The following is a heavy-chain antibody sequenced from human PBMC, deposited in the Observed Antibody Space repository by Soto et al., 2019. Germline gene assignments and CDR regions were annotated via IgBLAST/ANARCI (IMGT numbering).Heavy chain of an antibody. CDR3: ARVRGFYDFWSGYATSYGMDV. CDR2: INAGNGNT. Sequence: ASVKVSCKASGYTFTSYAMHWVRQAPGQRLEWMGWINAGNGNTKYSQKFQGRVTITRDTSASTAYMELSSLRSEDTAVYYCARVRGFYDFWSGYATSYGMDVWGQGTTVTVSS. J-gene: IGHJ6*02. D-gene: IGHD3-3*01. V-gene: IGHV1-3*01. CDR1: GYTFTSYA.